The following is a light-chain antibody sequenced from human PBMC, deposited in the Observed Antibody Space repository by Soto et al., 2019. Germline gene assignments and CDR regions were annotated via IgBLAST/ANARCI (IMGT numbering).Light chain of an antibody. CDR1: QSVSSY. J-gene: IGKJ5*01. CDR3: QQRSNWRVT. CDR2: DAS. V-gene: IGKV3-11*01. Sequence: ESVLSQSPASLSSSLGERATISCKASQSVSSYLAWYQQKPGQAPRLLIYDASNRATGIPARFSGSGSGTDFTLTISSLEPEDFAVYYCQQRSNWRVTFGQGTRLEIK.